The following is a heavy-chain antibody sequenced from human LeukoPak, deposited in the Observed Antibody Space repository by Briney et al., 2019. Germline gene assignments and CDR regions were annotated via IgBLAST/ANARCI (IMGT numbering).Heavy chain of an antibody. V-gene: IGHV3-23*01. J-gene: IGHJ3*02. CDR2: ISGSGGST. CDR1: GFTFSSYA. Sequence: GGSLRLSCAASGFTFSSYAMSWVRQAPGKGLEWVSAISGSGGSTYYADSVKGRFTISRDNSKNTLYLQMNSLRAEDTAVYYCAEGYYYDSTWEAPDAFDIWGQGTMVTVSS. D-gene: IGHD3-22*01. CDR3: AEGYYYDSTWEAPDAFDI.